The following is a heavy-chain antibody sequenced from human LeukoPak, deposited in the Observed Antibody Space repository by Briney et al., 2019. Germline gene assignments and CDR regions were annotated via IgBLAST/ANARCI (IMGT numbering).Heavy chain of an antibody. CDR1: GYTFTSYD. J-gene: IGHJ4*02. CDR2: MNPNSGNT. Sequence: GASVKVSCKASGYTFTSYDINWVRQATGQGLEWMGWMNPNSGNTGYAQKFQGRVTMTRNTSISTAYMELSGLRSEDTAVYYCARGSSHTIFGVVILYYFDYWGQGTLVTVSS. CDR3: ARGSSHTIFGVVILYYFDY. V-gene: IGHV1-8*01. D-gene: IGHD3-3*01.